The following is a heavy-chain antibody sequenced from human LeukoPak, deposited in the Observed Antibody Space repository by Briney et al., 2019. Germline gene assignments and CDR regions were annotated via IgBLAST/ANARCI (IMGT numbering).Heavy chain of an antibody. V-gene: IGHV1-69*13. J-gene: IGHJ5*02. CDR1: GYTLTELY. Sequence: SVKVSCKVSGYTLTELYMHWVRQAPGKGLEWMGGINPIFGTANYAQKFQGRVTITADESTSTAYMELSSLRSEDTAVYYCARGGYGVVVTAAWGFDPWGQGTLVTVSS. CDR2: INPIFGTA. D-gene: IGHD2-21*02. CDR3: ARGGYGVVVTAAWGFDP.